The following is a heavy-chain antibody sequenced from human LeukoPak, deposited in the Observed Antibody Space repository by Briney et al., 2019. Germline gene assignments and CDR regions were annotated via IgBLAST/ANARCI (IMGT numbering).Heavy chain of an antibody. Sequence: SQTLSLTCTVSGGSISSGCYYWSWIRQPAGKGLEWIGRIYTSGSTNYNPSLKSRVTISVDTSKNQFSLKLSSVTAADTAVYYCARAHDDSSGLRLGAFDIWGQGTMVTVSS. CDR3: ARAHDDSSGLRLGAFDI. J-gene: IGHJ3*02. CDR1: GGSISSGCYY. CDR2: IYTSGST. D-gene: IGHD3-22*01. V-gene: IGHV4-61*02.